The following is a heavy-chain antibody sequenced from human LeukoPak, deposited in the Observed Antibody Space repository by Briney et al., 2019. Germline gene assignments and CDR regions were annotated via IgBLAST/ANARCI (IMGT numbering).Heavy chain of an antibody. CDR2: INHSGST. V-gene: IGHV4-34*01. CDR3: AREGVGSGSSAWFDP. CDR1: GGSFSGYY. J-gene: IGHJ5*02. D-gene: IGHD3-10*01. Sequence: SETLSLTCAVYGGSFSGYYWSWIRQPPGKGLEWIGEINHSGSTNYNPSLKSRVTISVDTSKNQFSLKLSSVTAADTAVYYCAREGVGSGSSAWFDPWGQGTLVTVSS.